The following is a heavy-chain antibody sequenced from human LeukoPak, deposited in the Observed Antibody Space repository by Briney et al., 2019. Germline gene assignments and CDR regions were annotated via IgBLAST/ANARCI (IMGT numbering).Heavy chain of an antibody. D-gene: IGHD6-19*01. CDR2: ISYDGSNK. CDR3: ARVSLSSGCLSN. Sequence: GGSLRLSCAVSGFSFSNYGMHWVRQAPGKGLEWVAVISYDGSNKYYADSVKGRFTISRDNSKNTLYLQMNGLRAEDTAVYYCARVSLSSGCLSNWGQGTLVTVSS. J-gene: IGHJ4*02. CDR1: GFSFSNYG. V-gene: IGHV3-30*03.